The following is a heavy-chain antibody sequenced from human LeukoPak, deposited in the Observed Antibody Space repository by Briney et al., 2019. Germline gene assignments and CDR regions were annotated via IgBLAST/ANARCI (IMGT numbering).Heavy chain of an antibody. D-gene: IGHD3-22*01. J-gene: IGHJ3*02. Sequence: ASVKVSCKASGYPFTTYGINWVRQAPGQGLEWMGWINTYNGDTNYAQKFQGRVTMTTDTSTSTVYIELRSLTSDDTAAYYCASFRGDSSGTNAFDIWGQGTMVTVSS. CDR1: GYPFTTYG. CDR3: ASFRGDSSGTNAFDI. CDR2: INTYNGDT. V-gene: IGHV1-18*01.